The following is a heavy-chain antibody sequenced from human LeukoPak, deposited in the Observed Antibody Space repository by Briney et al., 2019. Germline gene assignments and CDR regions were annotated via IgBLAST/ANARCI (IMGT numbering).Heavy chain of an antibody. D-gene: IGHD2-2*01. CDR1: GFSFSSHG. Sequence: GGSLRLSCAASGFSFSSHGMSWVRQAPGKGLEWVSGIIGGAGSTYYADSVKGRFTISGDNSKNTLFLQMNSLRAADTAVYYCAHGAMYQLDYWGQGTLVTVSS. J-gene: IGHJ4*02. V-gene: IGHV3-23*01. CDR2: IIGGAGST. CDR3: AHGAMYQLDY.